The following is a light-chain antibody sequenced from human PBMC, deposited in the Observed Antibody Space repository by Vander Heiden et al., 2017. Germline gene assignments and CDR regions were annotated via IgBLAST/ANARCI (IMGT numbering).Light chain of an antibody. CDR2: DAA. CDR1: QSVSNN. CDR3: QQYNTWPYT. V-gene: IGKV3-15*01. Sequence: IVLTQPPASLSVSPGGRATLSCRASQSVSNNLAWYHQKPGQAPRLLIFDAASRATGVPARITASGSGTEFSLTISSLQSEDVASFYCQQYNTWPYTFGQGTKLEIK. J-gene: IGKJ2*01.